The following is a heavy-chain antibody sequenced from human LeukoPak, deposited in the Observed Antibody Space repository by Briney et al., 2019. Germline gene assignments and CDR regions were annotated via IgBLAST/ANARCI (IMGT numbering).Heavy chain of an antibody. J-gene: IGHJ5*02. CDR2: FDPEDGET. Sequence: ASVKVSCKVSGYTLTELSMHWVRQAPGKGLERMGGFDPEDGETIYAQKFQGRVTMTEDTSTDTAYMELSSLRSEDTAVYYCARDGKVGTSKNWLDPWGQGTLVTVSS. CDR1: GYTLTELS. V-gene: IGHV1-24*01. CDR3: ARDGKVGTSKNWLDP. D-gene: IGHD1-26*01.